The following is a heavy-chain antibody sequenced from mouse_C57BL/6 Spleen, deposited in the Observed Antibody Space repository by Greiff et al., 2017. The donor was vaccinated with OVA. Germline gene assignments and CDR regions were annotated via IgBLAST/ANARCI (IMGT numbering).Heavy chain of an antibody. V-gene: IGHV1-64*01. D-gene: IGHD1-1*02. Sequence: QVQLKQPGAELVKPGASVKLSCKASGYTFTSYWMHWVKQRPGQGLEWIGMIHPNSGSTNYHEKFKSKATLTVDKSSSTAYMQLSSLTSEDSAVYYCARGRNYPDWFAYWGQGTLVTVSA. CDR1: GYTFTSYW. CDR2: IHPNSGST. J-gene: IGHJ3*01. CDR3: ARGRNYPDWFAY.